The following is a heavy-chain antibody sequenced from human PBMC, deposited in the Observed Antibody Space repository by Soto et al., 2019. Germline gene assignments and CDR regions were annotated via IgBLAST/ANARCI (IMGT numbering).Heavy chain of an antibody. Sequence: QVQLQESGPGLVKPSETLSLTCTVSGGSISNNIYYWGWIRQPPGKGLEWIGSIYYSGNTDYNASLKSRFSISVDTSMNQFSLKLRSVTAADTAVYYCARLPGAFDIWGQGTMVTVSS. CDR3: ARLPGAFDI. CDR2: IYYSGNT. CDR1: GGSISNNIYY. J-gene: IGHJ3*02. V-gene: IGHV4-39*01.